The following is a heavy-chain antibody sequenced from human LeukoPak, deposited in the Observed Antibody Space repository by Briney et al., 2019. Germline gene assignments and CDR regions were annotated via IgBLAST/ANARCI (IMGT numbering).Heavy chain of an antibody. Sequence: PGGSLRLSCAASGFTFSSYSMNWVRQAPGKGLEWVSSISSSSSYIYYADSVKGRFTISRDNAKNSLYLQMNSLRAEDTAVYYCARDSNTGWSGYLGVEEFDYWGQGTLVTVSS. V-gene: IGHV3-21*01. CDR1: GFTFSSYS. D-gene: IGHD3-3*01. CDR3: ARDSNTGWSGYLGVEEFDY. J-gene: IGHJ4*02. CDR2: ISSSSSYI.